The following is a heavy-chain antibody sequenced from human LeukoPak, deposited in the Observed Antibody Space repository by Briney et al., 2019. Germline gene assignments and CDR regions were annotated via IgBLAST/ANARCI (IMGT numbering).Heavy chain of an antibody. Sequence: SVKVSCKASGGTFSSYAISWVRQAPGQGLEWMGGIIPIFGTANYAQKFQGRVTITADESTSTAYMELSSLRSEDTAVYYCARFSIAAAGNLYYYYYDMDVWGKGTTVTVSS. V-gene: IGHV1-69*01. J-gene: IGHJ6*03. CDR1: GGTFSSYA. CDR2: IIPIFGTA. CDR3: ARFSIAAAGNLYYYYYDMDV. D-gene: IGHD6-13*01.